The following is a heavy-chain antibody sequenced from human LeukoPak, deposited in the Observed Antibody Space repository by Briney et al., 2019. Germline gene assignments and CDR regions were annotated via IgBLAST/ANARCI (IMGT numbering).Heavy chain of an antibody. CDR2: INSDGSST. V-gene: IGHV3-74*01. CDR1: GFTLSNYW. Sequence: GGSLRLSCAASGFTLSNYWMHWVRQAPGKGLVWVSRINSDGSSTSHADSVKGRFTISRDNAKSTLYLQMNSLRSEDTAVYYCARDGDTYYFDYWGQGTLVTVSS. J-gene: IGHJ4*02. CDR3: ARDGDTYYFDY. D-gene: IGHD4-17*01.